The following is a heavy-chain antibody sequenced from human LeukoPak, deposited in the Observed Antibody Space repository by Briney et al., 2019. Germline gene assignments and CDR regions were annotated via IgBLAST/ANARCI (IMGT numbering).Heavy chain of an antibody. Sequence: GGSLRLSCAASGFTFSSYGMHWVRQAPGKGLEWVAVISYDGSNKYYVDSVKGRFTISRDNSKNTLYLQMNSLRAEDTAVYYCAKPHSGWSFDYWGQGTLVTVSS. D-gene: IGHD6-19*01. J-gene: IGHJ4*02. CDR1: GFTFSSYG. CDR3: AKPHSGWSFDY. CDR2: ISYDGSNK. V-gene: IGHV3-30*18.